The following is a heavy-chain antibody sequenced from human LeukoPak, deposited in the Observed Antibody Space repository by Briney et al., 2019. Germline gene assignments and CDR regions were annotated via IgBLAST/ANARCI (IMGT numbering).Heavy chain of an antibody. CDR3: ARAGNYYGDYDF. D-gene: IGHD4-17*01. Sequence: SVKVSCKASGGTFSSYAICWVRQAPGQGLKWMGGIIPIFGTANYAQKFQGRVTITADESTSTAYMELSSLRSEDTAVYYCARAGNYYGDYDFWGQGTLVTVSS. V-gene: IGHV1-69*13. CDR2: IIPIFGTA. CDR1: GGTFSSYA. J-gene: IGHJ4*02.